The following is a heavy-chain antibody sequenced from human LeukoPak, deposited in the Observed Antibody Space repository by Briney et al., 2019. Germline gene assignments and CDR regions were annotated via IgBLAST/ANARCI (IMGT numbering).Heavy chain of an antibody. J-gene: IGHJ4*02. D-gene: IGHD6-13*01. Sequence: GGSLRLSCAASGFTFSTYELNWVRQAPGKGLEWVSYISSSGSTIYYADSVRGRFTISRDNSKSTLYLQMNSLRAEDTAVYYCARAYRVIAAAGNVYWGQGTLVTVSS. CDR2: ISSSGSTI. V-gene: IGHV3-48*03. CDR3: ARAYRVIAAAGNVY. CDR1: GFTFSTYE.